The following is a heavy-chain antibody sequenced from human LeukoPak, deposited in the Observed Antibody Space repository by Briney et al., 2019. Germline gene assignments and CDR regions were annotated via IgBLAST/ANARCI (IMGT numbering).Heavy chain of an antibody. CDR1: GGSISSGDYY. Sequence: SETLSLTCTVSGGSISSGDYYWSWIRQPPGKGLEWIGYIYYSGSTYYNPSLKSRVTISGDTSKNQFSLKLSSVTAADTAVYYCASGKYYYGSGSYYTAHFDYWGQGTLVTVSS. J-gene: IGHJ4*02. CDR2: IYYSGST. V-gene: IGHV4-30-4*08. D-gene: IGHD3-10*01. CDR3: ASGKYYYGSGSYYTAHFDY.